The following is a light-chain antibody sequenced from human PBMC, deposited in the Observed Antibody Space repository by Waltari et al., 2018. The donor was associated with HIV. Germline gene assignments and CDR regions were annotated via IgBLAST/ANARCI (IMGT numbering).Light chain of an antibody. Sequence: EIVMTQSPVTLSVSPGERATLSCRASQSVSSNLAWYQQTPGQAPRLLIYGASTRATGIPARFSGSGSGIEFTLTISSLQSEDFAVYYCQQYKIWPLTFGGGTKVEIK. J-gene: IGKJ4*01. CDR1: QSVSSN. CDR3: QQYKIWPLT. V-gene: IGKV3-15*01. CDR2: GAS.